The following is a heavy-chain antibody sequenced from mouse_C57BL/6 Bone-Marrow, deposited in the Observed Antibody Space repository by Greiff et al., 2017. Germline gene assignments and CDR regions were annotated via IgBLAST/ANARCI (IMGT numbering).Heavy chain of an antibody. CDR2: ISNGGGST. J-gene: IGHJ1*03. CDR3: ARRKLGYWYCDV. V-gene: IGHV5-12*01. CDR1: GFTFSDYY. Sequence: EVHLVESGGGLVQPGGSLKLSCAASGFTFSDYYMYWVRQTPEKRLAWVAYISNGGGSTYYPATVKGRFTISSDHDKKHLYLQMSRLQSAGTAKHYCARRKLGYWYCDVGGTGTMGTVSS. D-gene: IGHD4-1*01.